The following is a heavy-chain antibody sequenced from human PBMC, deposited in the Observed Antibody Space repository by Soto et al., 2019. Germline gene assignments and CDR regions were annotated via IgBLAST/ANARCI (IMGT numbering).Heavy chain of an antibody. J-gene: IGHJ3*02. D-gene: IGHD6-19*01. CDR2: ISGSGGST. V-gene: IGHV3-23*01. CDR3: ARDISGLGSSGWYDAFDI. Sequence: PGGSLRLSCAASGFTFSSYAMSWVRQAPGKGLEWVSAISGSGGSTYYADSVKGRFTISRDNSKNTLYLQMNSLRAEDTAVYYCARDISGLGSSGWYDAFDIWGQGTMVTVSS. CDR1: GFTFSSYA.